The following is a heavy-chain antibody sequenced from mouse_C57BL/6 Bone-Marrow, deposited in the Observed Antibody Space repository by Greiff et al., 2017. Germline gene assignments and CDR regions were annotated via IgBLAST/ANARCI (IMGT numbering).Heavy chain of an antibody. Sequence: VKLQESGAELMKPGASVKLSCKATGYTFTGYWIEWVKQRPGHGLEWIGEILPGSGSTNYNAKFKGKATFTAAPSSNTAYRQLSSLTTEDSAIYYCARDYYGSSEVYVDVWGTGTTVTVSA. CDR3: ARDYYGSSEVYVDV. J-gene: IGHJ1*03. D-gene: IGHD1-1*01. V-gene: IGHV1-9*01. CDR1: GYTFTGYW. CDR2: ILPGSGST.